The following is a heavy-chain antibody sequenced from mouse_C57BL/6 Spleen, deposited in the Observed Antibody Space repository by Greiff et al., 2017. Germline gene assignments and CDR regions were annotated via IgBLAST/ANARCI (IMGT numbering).Heavy chain of an antibody. CDR2: IDPSDSET. CDR1: GYTFTSYW. CDR3: ARETVVATDYFDY. Sequence: VQLQQPGAELVRPGSSVKLSCKASGYTFTSYWMHWVKQRPIQGLEWIGNIDPSDSETHYNQKFKDKATLNVDKSSSTAYMQLSSLTSEDSAVYYCARETVVATDYFDYWGQGTTLTVSS. J-gene: IGHJ2*01. V-gene: IGHV1-52*01. D-gene: IGHD1-1*01.